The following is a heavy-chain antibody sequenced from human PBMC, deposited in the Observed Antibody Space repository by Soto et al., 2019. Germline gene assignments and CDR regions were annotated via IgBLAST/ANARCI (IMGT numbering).Heavy chain of an antibody. CDR2: ISSSGDST. D-gene: IGHD2-2*01. CDR1: GFTFSTYA. Sequence: EAQLLESGGGLVQPGGSLRLSCAASGFTFSTYAMSWVRQSPGKGLDWVSSISSSGDSTKYADSVKGRFTISRDNSKNTLYLQMNNLRAADTAIYYCAKNGYCSGTHCSAPFDPWGQGTLVTVSS. CDR3: AKNGYCSGTHCSAPFDP. V-gene: IGHV3-23*01. J-gene: IGHJ5*02.